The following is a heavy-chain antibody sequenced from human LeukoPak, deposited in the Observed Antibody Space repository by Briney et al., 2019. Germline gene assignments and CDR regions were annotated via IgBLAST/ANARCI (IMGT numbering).Heavy chain of an antibody. Sequence: PSETLSLTCAVYGGSFSGYYWGWIRQPPGKGLEWIGSIYYSGSTYYNPSLKSQVTISVDTSKNQFSLKLSSVTAADTAVYYCARVMGSGYMPIMDVWGKGTTVTISS. D-gene: IGHD3-10*01. CDR1: GGSFSGYY. V-gene: IGHV4-34*01. CDR3: ARVMGSGYMPIMDV. J-gene: IGHJ6*03. CDR2: IYYSGST.